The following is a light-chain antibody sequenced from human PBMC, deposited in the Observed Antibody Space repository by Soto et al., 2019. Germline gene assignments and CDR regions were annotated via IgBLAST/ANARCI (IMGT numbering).Light chain of an antibody. J-gene: IGLJ2*01. CDR2: GDN. V-gene: IGLV1-44*01. CDR3: AAWDDSLSGHVV. Sequence: QSVLTQPPSASGTPGQRVTISCSGSSSNIGSNTVNWYQQLPGTAPKLLIYGDNQRPSGVPDRFSGSKSGTSGSLAISGLQYEDEADYYCAAWDDSLSGHVVFGGGTKLTVL. CDR1: SSNIGSNT.